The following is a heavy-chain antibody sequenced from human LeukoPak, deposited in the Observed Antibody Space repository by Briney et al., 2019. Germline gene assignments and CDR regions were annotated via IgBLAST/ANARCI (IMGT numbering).Heavy chain of an antibody. V-gene: IGHV3-30*03. D-gene: IGHD2-15*01. CDR1: GFTFSSYG. J-gene: IGHJ6*02. CDR3: ARGCSGGSCSYYYYGMDV. CDR2: ISYDGSNK. Sequence: QPGGSLRLSCAASGFTFSSYGMHWVRQAPGKGLEWVAVISYDGSNKYYADSVKGRFTISRDNSKNTLYLQMNSLRAEDTAVYYCARGCSGGSCSYYYYGMDVWGQGTTVTVSS.